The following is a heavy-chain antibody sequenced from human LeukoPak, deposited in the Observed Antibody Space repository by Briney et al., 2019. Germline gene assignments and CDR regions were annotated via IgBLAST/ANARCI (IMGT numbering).Heavy chain of an antibody. CDR2: IIPIFGTA. D-gene: IGHD3-10*01. V-gene: IGHV1-69*06. CDR1: GYTFTGYY. CDR3: ARARRGNWFDP. J-gene: IGHJ5*02. Sequence: ASVKVSCKASGYTFTGYYMHWVRQAPGQGLEWMGGIIPIFGTANYAQKFQGRVTITADKSTSTAYMELSSLRSEDTAVYYCARARRGNWFDPWGQGTLVTVSS.